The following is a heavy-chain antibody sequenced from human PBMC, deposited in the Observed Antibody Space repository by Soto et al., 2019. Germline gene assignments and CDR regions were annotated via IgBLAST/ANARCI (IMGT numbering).Heavy chain of an antibody. CDR1: GGSISSGGYY. CDR2: IYYSGST. J-gene: IGHJ4*02. Sequence: SVTLSLTCTVSGGSISSGGYYWSCIRQHPGKGLEWIGYIYYSGSTYYNPSLKSHVTISVDTSKNQFSLKLSSVTAADTAVYYCASHGEYYFDYWGQGTPVTVSS. CDR3: ASHGEYYFDY. V-gene: IGHV4-31*01. D-gene: IGHD3-10*01.